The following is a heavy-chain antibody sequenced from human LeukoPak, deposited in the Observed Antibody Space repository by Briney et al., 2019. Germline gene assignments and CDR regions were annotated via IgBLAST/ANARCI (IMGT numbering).Heavy chain of an antibody. Sequence: PGGSLRLSCAASGFTFSSYAMSWGRQAPGKGLEWVSAISGSGGSTYYADSVKGRFTISRDNSKNTLYLQMNSLRAEDTAVYYCASQGRGYYNGVDYWGQGTLVTVSS. CDR2: ISGSGGST. CDR1: GFTFSSYA. D-gene: IGHD3-9*01. J-gene: IGHJ4*02. CDR3: ASQGRGYYNGVDY. V-gene: IGHV3-23*01.